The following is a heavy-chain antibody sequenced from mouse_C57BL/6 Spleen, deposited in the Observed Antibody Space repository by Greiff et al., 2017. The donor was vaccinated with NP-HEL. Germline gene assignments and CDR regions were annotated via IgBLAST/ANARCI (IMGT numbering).Heavy chain of an antibody. D-gene: IGHD2-2*01. Sequence: VQLKQSGPELVKPGASVKMSCKASGYTFTDYNMHWVKQSHGKSLAWIGYINPNNGGTSYNQKFKGKATLTVNKSSSTAYMELRSLTSEDSAVYYCARWGYYGYDGTFAYWGQGTLVTVSA. CDR2: INPNNGGT. CDR1: GYTFTDYN. J-gene: IGHJ3*01. V-gene: IGHV1-22*01. CDR3: ARWGYYGYDGTFAY.